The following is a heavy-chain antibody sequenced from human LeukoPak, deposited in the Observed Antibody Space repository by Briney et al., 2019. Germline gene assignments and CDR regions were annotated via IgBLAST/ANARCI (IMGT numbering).Heavy chain of an antibody. D-gene: IGHD6-13*01. CDR1: GFTFGDYA. J-gene: IGHJ4*02. CDR2: IRGKGYGRTT. V-gene: IGHV3-49*03. CDR3: TRLDNISWCFYY. Sequence: GGSLRLSCTASGFTFGDYAMSWFRQAPGKGLEWVGVIRGKGYGRTTEYAASVKGRFTISRDDSKSIAYQQMNSLKTDDTAVYYCTRLDNISWCFYYWGEGTLVTVSS.